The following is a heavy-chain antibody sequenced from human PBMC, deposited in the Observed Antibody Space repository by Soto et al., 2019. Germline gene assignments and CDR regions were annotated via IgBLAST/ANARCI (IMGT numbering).Heavy chain of an antibody. Sequence: QVQLVQSGAEVKKPGASVKVSCKASGYTFTSYGISWVRQAPGQGLEWMGWISAYNGDTNYAQKLQGRVTMTIDTSTSTAYMELRSLRSDDTAVYYCARDGGAWDRYSGRGTEYWGQGTLVTVSS. J-gene: IGHJ4*02. D-gene: IGHD5-12*01. CDR3: ARDGGAWDRYSGRGTEY. V-gene: IGHV1-18*01. CDR2: ISAYNGDT. CDR1: GYTFTSYG.